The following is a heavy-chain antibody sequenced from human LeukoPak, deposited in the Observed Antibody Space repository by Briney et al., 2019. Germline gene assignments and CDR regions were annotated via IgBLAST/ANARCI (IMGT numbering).Heavy chain of an antibody. Sequence: GASVKVSCKASGGTFSSYAISWVRQAPGQGLEWMGGIIPIFGTANYAQKFQGRVTITADESTSTAYMELSSLRSEDTAVYYCARDLGYYDSSGYQSDYWGQGTLVTVPS. CDR2: IIPIFGTA. V-gene: IGHV1-69*13. CDR3: ARDLGYYDSSGYQSDY. J-gene: IGHJ4*02. D-gene: IGHD3-22*01. CDR1: GGTFSSYA.